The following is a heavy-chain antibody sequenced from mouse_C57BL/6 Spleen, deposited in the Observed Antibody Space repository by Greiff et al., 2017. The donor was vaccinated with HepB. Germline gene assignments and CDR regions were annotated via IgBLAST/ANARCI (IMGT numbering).Heavy chain of an antibody. J-gene: IGHJ1*03. V-gene: IGHV5-17*01. Sequence: EVQRVESGGGLVKPGGSLKLSCAATGFTFSDYGMHWVRQAPEKGLEWVAYISSGSSTIYYADTVKGRFTISRDNAKNTLFLQMTSLRSEDTAMYYCARSIYYYGSRDWYFDVWGTGTTVTVSS. CDR2: ISSGSSTI. CDR1: GFTFSDYG. D-gene: IGHD1-1*01. CDR3: ARSIYYYGSRDWYFDV.